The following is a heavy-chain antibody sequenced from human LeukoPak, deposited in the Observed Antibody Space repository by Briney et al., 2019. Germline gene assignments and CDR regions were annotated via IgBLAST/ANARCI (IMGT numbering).Heavy chain of an antibody. D-gene: IGHD3-9*01. Sequence: GGSLRLSCAASGFTFSSYELNWVRQAPGKGLEWFSYISSDGASIYYADSVKGRFTISRDNAQNSLFLQMDSLRDEDTSIYYCARGKNGVGGYDILIDYWGQGTLVTVSS. V-gene: IGHV3-48*03. CDR3: ARGKNGVGGYDILIDY. CDR2: ISSDGASI. CDR1: GFTFSSYE. J-gene: IGHJ4*02.